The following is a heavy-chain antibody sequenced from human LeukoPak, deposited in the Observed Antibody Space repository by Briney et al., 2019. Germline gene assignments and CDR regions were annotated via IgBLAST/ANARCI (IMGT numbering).Heavy chain of an antibody. CDR2: IFYSGST. J-gene: IGHJ5*02. D-gene: IGHD6-19*01. CDR1: GGSISSYY. CDR3: ARDRLGKGSSGENRNNWFDP. Sequence: SETLSLTCTVSGGSISSYYWSWIRQPPGKGLEWIGYIFYSGSTNYNPSLKSRVTISVDTSKNQFSLKLNSVTAADTAVYYCARDRLGKGSSGENRNNWFDPWGQGTLVTVSS. V-gene: IGHV4-59*12.